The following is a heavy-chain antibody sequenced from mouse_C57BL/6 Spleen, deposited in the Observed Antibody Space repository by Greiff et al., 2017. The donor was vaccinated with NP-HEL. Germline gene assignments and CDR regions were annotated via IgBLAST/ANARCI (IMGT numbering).Heavy chain of an antibody. Sequence: EVQLLESGPGLVKPSQSLSLTCSVTGYSITSGYYWNWIRQFPGNKLEWMGYISYDGSNNYNPSLKNRISITRDTSKNQFFLKLNSVTTEDTATYYCARDDYDGGYYFDYWGQGTTLTVSS. CDR3: ARDDYDGGYYFDY. CDR1: GYSITSGYY. CDR2: ISYDGSN. J-gene: IGHJ2*01. D-gene: IGHD2-4*01. V-gene: IGHV3-6*01.